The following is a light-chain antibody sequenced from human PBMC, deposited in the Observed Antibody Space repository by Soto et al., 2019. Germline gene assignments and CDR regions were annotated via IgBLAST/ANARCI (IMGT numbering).Light chain of an antibody. CDR1: QSVSSY. CDR3: QQYNDWPPIT. V-gene: IGKV3-15*01. CDR2: DAS. Sequence: IVVSLSPATLSLSQGERATLSCRASQSVSSYLAWYQQKPGQAPRLLIYDASNRATVIPARFSGSGSGTEFTLTISSLQSEDFAVYYCQQYNDWPPITFGQGTRLEI. J-gene: IGKJ5*01.